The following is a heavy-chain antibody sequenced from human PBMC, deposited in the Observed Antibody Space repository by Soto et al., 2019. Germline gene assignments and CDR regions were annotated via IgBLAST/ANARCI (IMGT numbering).Heavy chain of an antibody. Sequence: GGSLRLSCAASGFTFSSYSMNWVRQAPGKGLEWVSAISGSGGSTYYADSVKGRFTISRDNSKNTLYLQMNSLRAEDTAVYHCAKDGPPYYDFWSGYFDYWGQGTLVTVSS. J-gene: IGHJ4*02. CDR2: ISGSGGST. D-gene: IGHD3-3*01. V-gene: IGHV3-23*01. CDR3: AKDGPPYYDFWSGYFDY. CDR1: GFTFSSYS.